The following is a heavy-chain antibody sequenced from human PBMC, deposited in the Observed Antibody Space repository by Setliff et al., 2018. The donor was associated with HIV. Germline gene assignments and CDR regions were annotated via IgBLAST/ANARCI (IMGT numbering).Heavy chain of an antibody. Sequence: ASVKVSCKVSGYTFTGYYMHWVRQAPGQGLEWMGWINPNSGGTNYAQKFQGRVTMTRDTSISTAYMELSRLRSDDTAVYYCARGSLLGYFDWLFPDWGQGTLVTVSS. D-gene: IGHD3-9*01. CDR1: GYTFTGYY. V-gene: IGHV1-2*02. CDR2: INPNSGGT. CDR3: ARGSLLGYFDWLFPD. J-gene: IGHJ4*02.